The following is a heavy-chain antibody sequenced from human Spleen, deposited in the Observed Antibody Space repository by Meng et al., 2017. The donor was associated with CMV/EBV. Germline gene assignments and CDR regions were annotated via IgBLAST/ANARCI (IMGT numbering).Heavy chain of an antibody. Sequence: SETLSLTCTVSGDSISSYYWSWIRQPAGKGLEWIVRMYTSGSTNCNASLKSRVAMSVDTSKNQFSLKLSSVTAADTAVYYCARGLRKGGLPYGIRDDYWGQGTLVTVSS. D-gene: IGHD3-10*01. CDR2: MYTSGST. CDR3: ARGLRKGGLPYGIRDDY. CDR1: GDSISSYY. J-gene: IGHJ4*02. V-gene: IGHV4-4*07.